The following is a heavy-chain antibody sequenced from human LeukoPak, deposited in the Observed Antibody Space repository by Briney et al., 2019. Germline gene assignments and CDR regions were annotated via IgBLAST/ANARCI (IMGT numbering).Heavy chain of an antibody. CDR3: ATRPASETYFAVFDY. D-gene: IGHD1-26*01. CDR1: GFTLSVYW. CDR2: MNSDGRSR. J-gene: IGHJ4*02. V-gene: IGHV3-74*03. Sequence: GGSLRLSCAASGFTLSVYWMHWVRQAPGKGLVWVLRMNSDGRSRTYADSAKGRFTISRDNSKNTLYLQMNSLRVEDTAVYFCATRPASETYFAVFDYWGQGTLVTVSS.